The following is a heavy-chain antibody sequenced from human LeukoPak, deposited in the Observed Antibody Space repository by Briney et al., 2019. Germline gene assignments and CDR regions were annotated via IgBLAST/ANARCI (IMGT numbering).Heavy chain of an antibody. CDR1: GFSFSTFG. V-gene: IGHV3-33*08. CDR2: IWNDGSKK. Sequence: GGSLRLSCAASGFSFSTFGMHWARRAPGKGLEWLAVIWNDGSKKFYAESVKGRFTISRDNSQNTLYLQMNRLSAEDTAVYYCGRDSLGGDYWGQGTLVTVSS. CDR3: GRDSLGGDY. J-gene: IGHJ4*02. D-gene: IGHD3-16*01.